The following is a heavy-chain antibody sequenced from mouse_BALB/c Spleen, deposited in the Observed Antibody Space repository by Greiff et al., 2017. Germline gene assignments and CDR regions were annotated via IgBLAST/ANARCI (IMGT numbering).Heavy chain of an antibody. CDR2: ISSGGST. CDR1: GFTFSSYA. CDR3: ARGSGNYYFDY. J-gene: IGHJ2*01. D-gene: IGHD2-1*01. V-gene: IGHV5-6-5*01. Sequence: EVKLMESGGGLVKPGGSLKLSCAASGFTFSSYAMPWVRQTPEKRLEWVASISSGGSTYYPDSVKGRFTISRDNARNILYLQMSSLRSEDTAMYYCARGSGNYYFDYWGQGTTLTVSS.